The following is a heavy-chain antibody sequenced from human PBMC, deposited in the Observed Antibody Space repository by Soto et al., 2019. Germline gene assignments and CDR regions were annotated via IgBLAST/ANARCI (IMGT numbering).Heavy chain of an antibody. CDR3: ARDLWVEPELYYYGMVV. V-gene: IGHV4-30-4*01. D-gene: IGHD1-1*01. J-gene: IGHJ6*02. CDR1: GDSISSADYY. CDR2: IFYSGTT. Sequence: SETLSLTCTVSGDSISSADYYWSWIRQTPGKGLEWIGHIFYSGTTYYNPSLKSRLTISVDTSKNHFSLRLTSVTAADTAVYYCARDLWVEPELYYYGMVVWCQGTTVTVSS.